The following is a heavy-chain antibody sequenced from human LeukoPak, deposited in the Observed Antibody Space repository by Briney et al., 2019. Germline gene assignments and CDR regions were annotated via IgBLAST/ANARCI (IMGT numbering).Heavy chain of an antibody. CDR2: IIPIFGTA. Sequence: ASVKVSCKASGGTFSSYAISWVRQAPGQGLEWMGGIIPIFGTANYAQKFQGRVTITADESTSTAYMELSSLRSEDTAVYYCASTLDSSGYYYPHWGQGTLVTVSS. CDR1: GGTFSSYA. D-gene: IGHD3-22*01. CDR3: ASTLDSSGYYYPH. J-gene: IGHJ1*01. V-gene: IGHV1-69*13.